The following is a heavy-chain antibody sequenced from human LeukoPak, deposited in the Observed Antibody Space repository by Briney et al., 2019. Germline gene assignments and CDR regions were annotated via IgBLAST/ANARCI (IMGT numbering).Heavy chain of an antibody. D-gene: IGHD3-3*01. CDR2: INHSGST. J-gene: IGHJ4*02. V-gene: IGHV4-34*01. CDR1: GGSFSGYY. CDR3: ASGEWIDY. Sequence: KPSETLSLTCAVYGGSFSGYYWSWIRQPPGKGLEWIGEINHSGSTNYNPSLKSRVTISVDTSKNQFSLKLSSVTAADTAVYYCASGEWIDYWGQGTLVTVSS.